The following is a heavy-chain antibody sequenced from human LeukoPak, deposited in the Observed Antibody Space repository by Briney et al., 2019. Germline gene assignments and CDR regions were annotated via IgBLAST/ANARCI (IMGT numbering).Heavy chain of an antibody. CDR3: ATGRLVGTIPAEYFHR. CDR2: IVVGSGNT. Sequence: GASVKVSCKASGFTFTKSALQWVRQARGQRLEWIGWIVVGSGNTDYAQKFQERVTITRDMFTSTAYMELSSLRSEDTAVYYCATGRLVGTIPAEYFHRWGQGTLVTVSS. J-gene: IGHJ1*01. D-gene: IGHD1-26*01. V-gene: IGHV1-58*01. CDR1: GFTFTKSA.